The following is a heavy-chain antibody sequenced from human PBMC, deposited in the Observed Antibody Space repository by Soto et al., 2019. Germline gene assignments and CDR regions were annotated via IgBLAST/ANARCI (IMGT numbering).Heavy chain of an antibody. CDR1: GYTFKDYD. J-gene: IGHJ2*01. CDR3: ARRITWSLRCFDL. CDR2: MNPNSGNT. Sequence: QVQLLQSGAEVKKPGTSVRVSCRASGYTFKDYDINWVRRAPGQGLEWMGWMNPNSGNTAYARKFHDRITMTRSVSARTAFMELSSLSPEDTAVYYCARRITWSLRCFDLWGSGTQVTVSS. D-gene: IGHD3-3*01. V-gene: IGHV1-8*01.